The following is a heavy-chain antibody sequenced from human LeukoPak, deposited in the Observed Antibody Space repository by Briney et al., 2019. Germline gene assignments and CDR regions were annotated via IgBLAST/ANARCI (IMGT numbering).Heavy chain of an antibody. CDR1: GFTFDGYD. D-gene: IGHD6-13*01. CDR3: ARDQSGYQMLASFDP. Sequence: GGSLRLSCAASGFTFDGYDMSWVRQAPGKGLEWVSGINWSGGGTGYAGSVKGRFTISRDNAKTSLYLQMNSLRAEDTALYYCARDQSGYQMLASFDPWGQGTLVTVSS. CDR2: INWSGGGT. V-gene: IGHV3-20*04. J-gene: IGHJ5*02.